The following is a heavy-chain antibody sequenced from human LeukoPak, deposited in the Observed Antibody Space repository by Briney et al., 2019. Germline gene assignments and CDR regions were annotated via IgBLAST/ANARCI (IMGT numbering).Heavy chain of an antibody. CDR2: INGDGSLK. CDR1: GFTFSNYY. V-gene: IGHV3-7*01. D-gene: IGHD3-10*01. Sequence: GGSLRLSCAASGFTFSNYYMDWVRQAPGKGLEWVANINGDGSLKDYADSVQGRVTISRDSAQNSVYLQMNSLTAEDTAVYYCARNSHYQTFDFWGQGTMVTVSS. CDR3: ARNSHYQTFDF. J-gene: IGHJ3*01.